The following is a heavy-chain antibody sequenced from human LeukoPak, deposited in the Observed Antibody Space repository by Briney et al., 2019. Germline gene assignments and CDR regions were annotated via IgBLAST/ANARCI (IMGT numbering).Heavy chain of an antibody. CDR1: GYSFTRYW. CDR2: IYPDDSDT. CDR3: ARHYVVPAATPLNYYYYGMDV. J-gene: IGHJ6*02. V-gene: IGHV5-51*01. D-gene: IGHD2-2*02. Sequence: GESLKISCKGSGYSFTRYWIGWVRQMPGKGLEWMGIIYPDDSDTRYRPSFQGQVTISADKSISTAYLQWSSLKASDTAMYYCARHYVVPAATPLNYYYYGMDVWGQGTTVTVSS.